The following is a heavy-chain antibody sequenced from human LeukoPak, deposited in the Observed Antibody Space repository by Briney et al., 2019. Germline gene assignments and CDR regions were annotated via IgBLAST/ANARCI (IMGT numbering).Heavy chain of an antibody. J-gene: IGHJ4*02. CDR2: ISGSGSDI. CDR1: GFTFTTYN. CDR3: ARGGLGTQIDY. V-gene: IGHV3-21*01. Sequence: GGSLRLSCAGSGFTFTTYNMNWVHQAPGKGLEWVSFISGSGSDIYYADSVKGQFIISRDNAKNSLFLQMNSLRAEDTAVYYCARGGLGTQIDYWGQGTLVTVSS. D-gene: IGHD3/OR15-3a*01.